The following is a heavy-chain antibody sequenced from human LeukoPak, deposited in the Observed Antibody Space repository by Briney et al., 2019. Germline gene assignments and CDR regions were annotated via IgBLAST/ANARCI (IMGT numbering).Heavy chain of an antibody. V-gene: IGHV4-59*01. CDR3: ARPGITGTTWGFDY. J-gene: IGHJ4*02. Sequence: SETLSLTCTVSGGSISSYYWSWIRQPPGKGLEWIGYISYSGSTDYNPSLKSRVTMSVDTSKNQFSLKLSSVTAADTAVYYCARPGITGTTWGFDYWGQGTLVTVSS. D-gene: IGHD1-7*01. CDR1: GGSISSYY. CDR2: ISYSGST.